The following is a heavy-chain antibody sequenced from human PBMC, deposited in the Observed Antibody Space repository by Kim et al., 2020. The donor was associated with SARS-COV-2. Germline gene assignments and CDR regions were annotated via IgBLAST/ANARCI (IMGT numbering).Heavy chain of an antibody. D-gene: IGHD2-15*01. V-gene: IGHV3-23*01. Sequence: GGSLRLSCAASGFTFSSYAMSWVRQAPGKGLEWVSAISGSGGSTYYADSVKGRFTISRDNSKNTLYLQMNSLRAEDTAVYYCAKDWQDIVVVVAATKGNYYGMDVWGQGTTVTVSS. CDR3: AKDWQDIVVVVAATKGNYYGMDV. J-gene: IGHJ6*02. CDR2: ISGSGGST. CDR1: GFTFSSYA.